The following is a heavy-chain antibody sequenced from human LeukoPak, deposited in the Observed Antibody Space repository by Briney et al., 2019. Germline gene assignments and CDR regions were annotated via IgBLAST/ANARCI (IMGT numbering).Heavy chain of an antibody. Sequence: SDTLSLTCTVSGGSISSYYWSWIRHPPGKGLEWIGYIYYSGSTNYNPSLKSRVTISVDTSKNQFSLKLSSVTAADTAVYYCAGVGGYYDAFDIWGQGTMVSVSS. CDR1: GGSISSYY. J-gene: IGHJ3*02. V-gene: IGHV4-59*07. CDR2: IYYSGST. D-gene: IGHD3-10*01. CDR3: AGVGGYYDAFDI.